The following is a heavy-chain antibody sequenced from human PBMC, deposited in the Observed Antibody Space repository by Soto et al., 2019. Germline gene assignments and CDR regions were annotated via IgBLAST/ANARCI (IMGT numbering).Heavy chain of an antibody. D-gene: IGHD1-1*01. Sequence: PSQTLSLTCTVSGGSISSYYWSWIRQPPGKGLEWIGYIYYSGSTNYKPSLKSRVTISVDTSKNQFSLKLSSVTAADTAVYYCAVLNTERQMLYFDCRGQGTLVTVSS. CDR1: GGSISSYY. V-gene: IGHV4-59*01. J-gene: IGHJ4*02. CDR2: IYYSGST. CDR3: AVLNTERQMLYFDC.